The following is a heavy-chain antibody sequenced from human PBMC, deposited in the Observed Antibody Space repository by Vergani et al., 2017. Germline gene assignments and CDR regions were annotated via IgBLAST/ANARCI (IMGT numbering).Heavy chain of an antibody. V-gene: IGHV3-23*01. J-gene: IGHJ4*02. CDR2: IKNNGDST. CDR3: AKDLYPLIVVVPTGADY. D-gene: IGHD2-2*01. CDR1: GFTFSSHA. Sequence: EVQLLQSEGAVVQPGGSLRLSCVASGFTFSSHAMSWVRQGHGQGLEWVSSIKNNGDSTHYADSVKGRITISRDNSKNTLYWQMNSLRVEETAVYYCAKDLYPLIVVVPTGADYWGQGTLVTVSS.